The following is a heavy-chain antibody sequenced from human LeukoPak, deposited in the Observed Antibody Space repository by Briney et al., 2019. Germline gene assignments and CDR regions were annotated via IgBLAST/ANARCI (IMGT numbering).Heavy chain of an antibody. Sequence: SETLSLTCTVSGDSISSYFWSWIRQPPGKGLEWIGYIYYSGNTNYNPSLKSRVTISVDTSKNHFSLKLSSVTAADTAVYYCARRSRLLLRGWFDPWGQGTLVTVSS. V-gene: IGHV4-59*12. D-gene: IGHD3-22*01. CDR1: GDSISSYF. CDR3: ARRSRLLLRGWFDP. J-gene: IGHJ5*02. CDR2: IYYSGNT.